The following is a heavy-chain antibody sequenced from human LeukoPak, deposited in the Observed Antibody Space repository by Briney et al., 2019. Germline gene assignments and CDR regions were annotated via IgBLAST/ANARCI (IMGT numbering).Heavy chain of an antibody. CDR2: IKSKTDGGTT. Sequence: GGSLRLSCAASGFTFSNAWMSWVRQAPGKGLEWVGRIKSKTDGGTTDYAAPVKGRFTISRDDSKNTLYLQMNSLKTEDTAVYYCTTDHRITFGGVINYWGQGTLVTVSS. V-gene: IGHV3-15*01. J-gene: IGHJ4*02. CDR1: GFTFSNAW. D-gene: IGHD3-16*02. CDR3: TTDHRITFGGVINY.